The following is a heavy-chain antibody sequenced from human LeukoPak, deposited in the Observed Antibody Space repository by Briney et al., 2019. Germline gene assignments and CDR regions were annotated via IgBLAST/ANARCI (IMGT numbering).Heavy chain of an antibody. J-gene: IGHJ4*02. D-gene: IGHD2-2*01. V-gene: IGHV3-30-3*01. CDR2: TSLDGTNK. CDR1: GFTSSNSA. CDR3: AAGSSVDCSRTSCPPTDY. Sequence: RRSLRLSCAASGFTSSNSAMHWVRQAPGKGRGCVAATSLDGTNKYYADSVKGRFTISRDDSKNTVYVQMSSLRGDDSGVYYCAAGSSVDCSRTSCPPTDYWGQGTLVTVSS.